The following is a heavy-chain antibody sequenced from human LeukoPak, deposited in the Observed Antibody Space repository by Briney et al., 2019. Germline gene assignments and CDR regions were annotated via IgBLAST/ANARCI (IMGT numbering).Heavy chain of an antibody. D-gene: IGHD2-21*02. CDR2: ISSSGSTI. CDR3: ARTGRWGPYDY. J-gene: IGHJ4*02. Sequence: GGSLRLSCAASGFTFSSHEMNWVRQAPGKGLEWVSYISSSGSTIYYADSVKGRFTISRDNAKNSLYLQMNSLRAEDTAVYYCARTGRWGPYDYWGQGTLVTVSS. V-gene: IGHV3-48*03. CDR1: GFTFSSHE.